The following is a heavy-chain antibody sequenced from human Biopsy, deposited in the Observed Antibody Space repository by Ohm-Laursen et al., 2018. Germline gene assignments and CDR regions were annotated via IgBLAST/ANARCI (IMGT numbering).Heavy chain of an antibody. CDR1: GGSISSDY. Sequence: SETLSLTWTVSGGSISSDYWSWIRQPPGKGLEWIGYIYYSGSTNYNPSLKSRVTISVDTSKNQFSLRLNSVTAADTAVYYCARATNSTGWPYYYFYGMDVWGQGTTVTVSS. CDR3: ARATNSTGWPYYYFYGMDV. J-gene: IGHJ6*02. V-gene: IGHV4-59*01. D-gene: IGHD2/OR15-2a*01. CDR2: IYYSGST.